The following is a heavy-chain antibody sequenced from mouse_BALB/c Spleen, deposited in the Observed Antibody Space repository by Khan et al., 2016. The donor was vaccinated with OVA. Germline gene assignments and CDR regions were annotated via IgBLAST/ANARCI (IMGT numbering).Heavy chain of an antibody. Sequence: QIQLVQSGPELKKPGETVKISCKASGYTFTNYGMNWVKQAPGKGLKWMGWINTYNGEPTYADDFKGRFAFSLETSASTAYWQINNLKNEDTATYFCARSNSYWYFDVWGVGTTVTVSS. V-gene: IGHV9-3-1*01. CDR2: INTYNGEP. J-gene: IGHJ1*01. CDR1: GYTFTNYG. D-gene: IGHD4-1*02. CDR3: ARSNSYWYFDV.